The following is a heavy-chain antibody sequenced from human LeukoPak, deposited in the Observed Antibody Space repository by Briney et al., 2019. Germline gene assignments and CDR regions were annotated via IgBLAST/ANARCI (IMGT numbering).Heavy chain of an antibody. D-gene: IGHD6-13*01. V-gene: IGHV4-59*01. CDR3: ARDIAAALYNWFDP. Sequence: SETLSLTCTVSGDSISSYYWSWIRQPPGKRLEWSGYIYYSGSTNYNPSLKSRVTISVDTSKNQFSLKLSSVSAADTAVYYCARDIAAALYNWFDPWGQGTLVTVSS. CDR2: IYYSGST. CDR1: GDSISSYY. J-gene: IGHJ5*02.